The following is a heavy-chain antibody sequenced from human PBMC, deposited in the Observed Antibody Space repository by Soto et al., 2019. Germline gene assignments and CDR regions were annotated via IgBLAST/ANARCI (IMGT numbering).Heavy chain of an antibody. CDR3: ARHGSGSYYNTYYYAMDG. CDR2: IDPSDSYT. D-gene: IGHD3-10*01. Sequence: PGESLKISCEGSGYSFTNYWISWVRQMPGQGLEWMGRIDPSDSYTNYSPSFQGHVTISADKSITTAYLQWSSLKASDTAMYYCARHGSGSYYNTYYYAMDGWGKGTTVTVSS. V-gene: IGHV5-10-1*01. CDR1: GYSFTNYW. J-gene: IGHJ6*04.